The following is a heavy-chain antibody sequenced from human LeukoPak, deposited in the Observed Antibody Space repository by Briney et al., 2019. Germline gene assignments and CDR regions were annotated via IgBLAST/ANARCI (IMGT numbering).Heavy chain of an antibody. CDR2: ISYDGSNK. CDR3: AREGLVATIFFDY. CDR1: GFTFSSYA. D-gene: IGHD5-24*01. J-gene: IGHJ4*02. V-gene: IGHV3-30*01. Sequence: GRSLRLSCAASGFTFSSYAMHWVRQAPGKGLEWVAVISYDGSNKYYADSVKGRFTISRDSSKNTLYLQMNSLRAEDTAVYYCAREGLVATIFFDYWGQGTLVTVSS.